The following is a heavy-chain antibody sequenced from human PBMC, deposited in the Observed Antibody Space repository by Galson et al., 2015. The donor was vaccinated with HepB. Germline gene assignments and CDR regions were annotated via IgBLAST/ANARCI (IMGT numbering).Heavy chain of an antibody. V-gene: IGHV3-21*01. Sequence: SLRLSCAASGFTFSSYSMNWVRQAPEKGLEWVSSITSSSSYIYYTDSVKGRFTISRDNAKNSLYLQMNSLRAEDTAVYYCARDLQAGTTGFDSWGQGTLVTVSS. CDR1: GFTFSSYS. CDR2: ITSSSSYI. J-gene: IGHJ5*01. CDR3: ARDLQAGTTGFDS. D-gene: IGHD1/OR15-1a*01.